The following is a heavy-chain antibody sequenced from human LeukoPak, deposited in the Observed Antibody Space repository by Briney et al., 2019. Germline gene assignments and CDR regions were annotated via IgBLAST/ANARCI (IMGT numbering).Heavy chain of an antibody. J-gene: IGHJ4*02. D-gene: IGHD1-1*01. V-gene: IGHV4-59*01. CDR1: GGSINSYY. CDR3: AREWNTLVDY. CDR2: IYYSGST. Sequence: SETLSLTCTVSGGSINSYYWSWIRQPPGKGLEWIGYIYYSGSTNYNPSLKSRVTISVDTSKNQFSLKLSSVTAADTAVYYRAREWNTLVDYWGQGTLVTVSS.